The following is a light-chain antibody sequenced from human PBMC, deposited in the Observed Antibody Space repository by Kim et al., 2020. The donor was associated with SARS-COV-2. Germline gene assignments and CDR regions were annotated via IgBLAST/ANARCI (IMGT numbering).Light chain of an antibody. J-gene: IGKJ1*01. CDR3: QQYGTSPRT. V-gene: IGKV3-20*01. Sequence: CPGERATRSCRTSQSVSSSSLAWYQQKPGQAPRLLIYGVSSRDTGIPDRFSGSWSGTDFTLTISRLEPEDFAVYYCQQYGTSPRTFGQGTKVDIK. CDR1: QSVSSSS. CDR2: GVS.